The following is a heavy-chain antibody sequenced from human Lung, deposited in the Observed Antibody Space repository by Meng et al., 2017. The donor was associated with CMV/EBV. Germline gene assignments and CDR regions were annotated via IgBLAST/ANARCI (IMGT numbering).Heavy chain of an antibody. Sequence: SCAVSGGSIGTGDFYWTWIRQPPGRGLEWIGYIHDIGTTYYNPSLKSRPTISKDTSKNQFSLILASVTAADTAVYFCARGYCTDGECYRQGDAFDPWGQGTLVTFSS. CDR2: IHDIGTT. V-gene: IGHV4-30-4*08. CDR1: GGSIGTGDFY. D-gene: IGHD2-8*01. J-gene: IGHJ5*02. CDR3: ARGYCTDGECYRQGDAFDP.